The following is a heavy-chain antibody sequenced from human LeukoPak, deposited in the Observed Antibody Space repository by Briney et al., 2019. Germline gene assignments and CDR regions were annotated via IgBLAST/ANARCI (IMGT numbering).Heavy chain of an antibody. CDR3: ARGGTYYYDSSGYYGDYYYGMDV. CDR2: ISAYNGNT. CDR1: GYTFTSYG. V-gene: IGHV1-18*01. D-gene: IGHD3-22*01. J-gene: IGHJ6*02. Sequence: ASVTVSCKASGYTFTSYGISWVRQAPGQGLEWMGWISAYNGNTNYAQKLQGRVTMTTDTSTSTAYMELRSLRSDDTAVYYCARGGTYYYDSSGYYGDYYYGMDVWGQGTTVTVSS.